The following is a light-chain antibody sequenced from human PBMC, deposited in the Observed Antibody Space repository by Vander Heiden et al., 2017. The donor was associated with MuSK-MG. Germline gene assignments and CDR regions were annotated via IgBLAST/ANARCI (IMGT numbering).Light chain of an antibody. Sequence: VLTQPPGTLSLSPGEIDTLSVRASQSVTSSKLARHQHKAGQAPRLLTYGASGSSTDIRDTFHGHRPGRRFTVTISRREPQDFAVYYLRLEGRSPRAFGQGTKVEIK. CDR2: GAS. CDR3: RLEGRSPRA. CDR1: QSVTSSK. V-gene: IGKV3-20*01. J-gene: IGKJ1*01.